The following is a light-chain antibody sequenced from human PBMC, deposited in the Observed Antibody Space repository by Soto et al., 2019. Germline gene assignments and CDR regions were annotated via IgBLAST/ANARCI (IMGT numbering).Light chain of an antibody. CDR2: SNN. Sequence: QSVLTQPPSASGTPGQRVTISCSGSSSNIGTNTVNWYQHLPGSAPKLLIYSNNQRPSGVPDRFSGSQSGTSASLAISGLQPDDEADYYCEAWDGSLNAVLFGGGTKLTV. CDR1: SSNIGTNT. J-gene: IGLJ2*01. CDR3: EAWDGSLNAVL. V-gene: IGLV1-44*01.